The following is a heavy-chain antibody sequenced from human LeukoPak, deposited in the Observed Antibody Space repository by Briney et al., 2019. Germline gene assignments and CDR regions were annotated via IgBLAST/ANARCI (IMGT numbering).Heavy chain of an antibody. J-gene: IGHJ3*02. V-gene: IGHV1-58*02. D-gene: IGHD1-26*01. Sequence: ASVKVSCKASGFTFTSSAMQWVRQARGQRLEWIGWIVVGSGNTNYAQKFQERVTITRDMSTSTAYMELSSLRSEDTAVYYCAAEEGGSTIGSSLGIDALDIWGQGTMVTVSS. CDR3: AAEEGGSTIGSSLGIDALDI. CDR2: IVVGSGNT. CDR1: GFTFTSSA.